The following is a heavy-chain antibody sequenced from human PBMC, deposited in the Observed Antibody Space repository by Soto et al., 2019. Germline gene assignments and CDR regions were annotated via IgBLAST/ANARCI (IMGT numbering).Heavy chain of an antibody. V-gene: IGHV3-23*01. CDR3: AKGYCSSTSCLPPTDY. D-gene: IGHD2-2*01. CDR1: GLCFTSYS. J-gene: IGHJ4*02. CDR2: ISGSGGST. Sequence: GGSRTLDRAAAGLCFTSYSLNWVRQAPGKGLEWVSAISGSGGSTYYADSVKGRFTISRDNSKNTLYLQMNSLRAEDTAVYYCAKGYCSSTSCLPPTDYWGQGTLVTVSS.